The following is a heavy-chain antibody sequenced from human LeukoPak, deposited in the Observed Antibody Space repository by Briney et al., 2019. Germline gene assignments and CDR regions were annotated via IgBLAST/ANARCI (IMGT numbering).Heavy chain of an antibody. J-gene: IGHJ4*02. CDR2: INPNSGGT. CDR3: ARSVVPAAIVYYFDY. V-gene: IGHV1-2*02. Sequence: ASVKVSCKASGYTFTGYYMHWVRQAPGQGLEWMGWINPNSGGTNYAQKFQGRVTMTRDTSISTAYMELSRLRSDDTAVYYCARSVVPAAIVYYFDYWGQGTLVTVSS. CDR1: GYTFTGYY. D-gene: IGHD2-2*01.